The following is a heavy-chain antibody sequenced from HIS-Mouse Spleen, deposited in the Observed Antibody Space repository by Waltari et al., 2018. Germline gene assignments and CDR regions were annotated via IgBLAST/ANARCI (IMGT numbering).Heavy chain of an antibody. D-gene: IGHD5-12*01. Sequence: QVQLVQSGAEVKKPGASVKVSCKASGYTFTGYYLHWVRQAPGQGLEWMGWINPNSGGTNYAQKFQGRVTMTRDTSISTAYMELSRLRSDDTAVYYCARDGSHSGYDGGADYWGQGTLVTVSS. V-gene: IGHV1-2*02. CDR1: GYTFTGYY. CDR3: ARDGSHSGYDGGADY. J-gene: IGHJ4*02. CDR2: INPNSGGT.